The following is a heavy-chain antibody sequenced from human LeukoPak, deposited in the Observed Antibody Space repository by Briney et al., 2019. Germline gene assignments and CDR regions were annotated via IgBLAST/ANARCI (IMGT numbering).Heavy chain of an antibody. V-gene: IGHV1-69*13. CDR3: ARSRTIFGVAPPPYYFDY. CDR2: IIPIFGTA. CDR1: GGTFSSYA. J-gene: IGHJ4*02. D-gene: IGHD3-3*01. Sequence: ASVKVSCKASGGTFSSYAISWVRQAPGQGLEWMGGIIPIFGTANYAQKFQGRVTITADESTSTAYMELSSLRSEDTAVYYCARSRTIFGVAPPPYYFDYWGQGTLVTVSS.